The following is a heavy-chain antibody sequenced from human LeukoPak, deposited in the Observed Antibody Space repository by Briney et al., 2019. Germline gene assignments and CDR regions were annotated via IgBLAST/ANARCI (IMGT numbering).Heavy chain of an antibody. CDR2: INNGGST. CDR3: TYQYYYGSGSYLYYYGMDV. Sequence: GGSLTLSCAVSGFTVSSNYMSWVRQPPGKGLEWVSVINNGGSTNYDASVKGRFTISGNNSKNQPYLQMNTLRAEDTAFYYCTYQYYYGSGSYLYYYGMDVWGQGTTVTVSS. V-gene: IGHV3-53*04. CDR1: GFTVSSNY. J-gene: IGHJ6*02. D-gene: IGHD3-10*01.